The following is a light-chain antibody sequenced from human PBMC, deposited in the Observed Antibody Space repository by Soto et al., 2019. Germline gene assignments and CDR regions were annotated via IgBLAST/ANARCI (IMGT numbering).Light chain of an antibody. J-gene: IGLJ2*01. Sequence: QSALTQPPSASGSPGQSVTISCTGTSSDVGSCKYVSWYQQHPGKAPKLIIYEVIKRPSGVPDRFSGSKSGNTASLTVSGLQAEDEADYYCSSSADSNNLEVVFGGGTKLTVL. CDR3: SSSADSNNLEVV. CDR1: SSDVGSCKY. CDR2: EVI. V-gene: IGLV2-8*01.